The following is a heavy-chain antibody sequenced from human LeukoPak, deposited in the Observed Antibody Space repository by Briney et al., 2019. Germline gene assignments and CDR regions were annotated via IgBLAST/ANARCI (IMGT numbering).Heavy chain of an antibody. J-gene: IGHJ4*02. CDR2: IWSDATNE. V-gene: IGHV3-33*06. Sequence: GGSLRLSCEASGFTFSHFGMHWVRQAPGKGLEWVAVIWSDATNEDYADSVKGRFTISRDNFKNTVSLQMNSLRAEDTAVYYCAKAAERGFDYSNSLEHWGQGSLVTVSS. CDR1: GFTFSHFG. D-gene: IGHD4-11*01. CDR3: AKAAERGFDYSNSLEH.